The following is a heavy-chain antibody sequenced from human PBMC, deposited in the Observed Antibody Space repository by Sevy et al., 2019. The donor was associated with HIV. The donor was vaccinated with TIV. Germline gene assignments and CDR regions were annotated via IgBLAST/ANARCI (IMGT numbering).Heavy chain of an antibody. CDR2: IKSNADGGTI. CDR1: GFTFTYAW. J-gene: IGHJ6*02. D-gene: IGHD2-8*02. V-gene: IGHV3-15*05. CDR3: STDPIILLLVTDSMDV. Sequence: GGSLRLSCAASGFTFTYAWMNWVRQAPGKGLEWVGRIKSNADGGTIDYAAPVKGRFIISRDDSKNTLYLQMNSLKTEDTGVYYCSTDPIILLLVTDSMDVWGQGTTVTVSS.